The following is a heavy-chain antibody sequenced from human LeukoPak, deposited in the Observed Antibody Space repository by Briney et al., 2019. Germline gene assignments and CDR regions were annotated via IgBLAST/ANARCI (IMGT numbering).Heavy chain of an antibody. CDR3: ARDSTRYYDSSGYYYDPAFDY. CDR1: GYTFTSYY. D-gene: IGHD3-22*01. J-gene: IGHJ4*02. Sequence: ASVKVSCKASGYTFTSYYMHWVRHAPGQGLEWMGIINPSGVSTSYAQKFQGRVTMTRDMSTSTVYMELSSLRPEDTAVYYCARDSTRYYDSSGYYYDPAFDYWGQGTLVTVSS. V-gene: IGHV1-46*01. CDR2: INPSGVST.